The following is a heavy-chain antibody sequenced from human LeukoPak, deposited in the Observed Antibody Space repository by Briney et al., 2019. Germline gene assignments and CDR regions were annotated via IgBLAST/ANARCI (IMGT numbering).Heavy chain of an antibody. CDR1: GYSFTSGYSGAGYW. J-gene: IGHJ3*02. V-gene: IGHV5-51*01. D-gene: IGHD2/OR15-2a*01. Sequence: GESLKISCKGSGYSFTSGYSGAGYWIGWMRQMPGKSLEWVGIVYHGDSDNRYSPSFQGQVTLSVHPSIRNAYLQWSSLTASDTAIYYCVRRGYCDGTGGCHSNPFDIWGQGTMVTVSS. CDR2: VYHGDSDN. CDR3: VRRGYCDGTGGCHSNPFDI.